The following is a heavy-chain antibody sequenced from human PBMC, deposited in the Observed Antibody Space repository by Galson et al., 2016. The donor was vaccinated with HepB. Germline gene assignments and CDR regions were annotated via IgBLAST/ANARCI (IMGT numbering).Heavy chain of an antibody. J-gene: IGHJ5*02. CDR2: INGYGGTT. CDR3: ARDSSQYCSSGDCPLDP. V-gene: IGHV3-74*03. D-gene: IGHD2-21*02. Sequence: SLRLSCAASGFTFRYFWMHWVRQVPGKGPVWVAHINGYGGTTAYADPVKGRFTISRDDAKNTLYLQMNSLRADDTAVYYCARDSSQYCSSGDCPLDPWGQGTLVTVSS. CDR1: GFTFRYFW.